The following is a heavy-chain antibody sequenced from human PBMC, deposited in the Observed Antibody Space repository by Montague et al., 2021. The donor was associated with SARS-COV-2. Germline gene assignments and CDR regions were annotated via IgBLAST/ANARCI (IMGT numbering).Heavy chain of an antibody. Sequence: SLRLSCAASGFTFNNHAMTWVRQAPGKGLEWVSIIYSDGSSTYYADSVKGRFTISRDNSKNTLYLQMNSLRAEDTAVYSCTKGGRNFYELDGFDSWGQGTPVTVSS. CDR2: IYSDGSST. CDR1: GFTFNNHA. V-gene: IGHV3-23*03. CDR3: TKGGRNFYELDGFDS. J-gene: IGHJ4*02. D-gene: IGHD3-3*01.